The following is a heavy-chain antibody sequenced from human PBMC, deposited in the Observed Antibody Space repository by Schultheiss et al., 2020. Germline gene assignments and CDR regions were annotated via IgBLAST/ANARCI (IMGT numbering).Heavy chain of an antibody. D-gene: IGHD4-23*01. CDR2: IYSGGST. J-gene: IGHJ4*02. Sequence: GGSLRLSCAASGFTFSDAWMSWVRQAPGKGLEWVSVIYSGGSTYYTDSVKGRFTISRDSSKNTLYLQMNSLRAEDTAVYYCARDLTVYGGHTGFFDSWGQGTLVTVSS. CDR3: ARDLTVYGGHTGFFDS. CDR1: GFTFSDAW. V-gene: IGHV3-66*01.